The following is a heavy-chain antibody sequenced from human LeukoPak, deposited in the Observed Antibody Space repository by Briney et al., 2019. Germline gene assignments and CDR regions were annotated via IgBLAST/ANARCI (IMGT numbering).Heavy chain of an antibody. Sequence: ASVKVSCKASGYTFTSYATAWVRQAPGQGLEWMGWISAYNGGTNYAQKFRGRVTMTTDTSTNTGYMELRSLRSDDTAVYFCARDQLRYYGSNNYYSDMDFWGQGTTVTVSS. CDR3: ARDQLRYYGSNNYYSDMDF. CDR1: GYTFTSYA. J-gene: IGHJ6*02. CDR2: ISAYNGGT. D-gene: IGHD3-10*01. V-gene: IGHV1-18*01.